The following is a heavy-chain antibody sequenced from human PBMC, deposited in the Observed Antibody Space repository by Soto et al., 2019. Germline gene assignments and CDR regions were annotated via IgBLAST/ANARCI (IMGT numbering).Heavy chain of an antibody. CDR2: ISYAGNNE. V-gene: IGHV3-30*18. D-gene: IGHD6-19*01. CDR3: AKERSSGWYYFDY. J-gene: IGHJ4*02. Sequence: QVQLVESGGGVVQPGRSLRLSYAASGFTFSSYGMHWVRQAPGKGLEWVAVISYAGNNEYYADSVKGRFTISRDNSKNTLYLQMNSLRAEDTAVYYCAKERSSGWYYFDYWGQGALVTVSS. CDR1: GFTFSSYG.